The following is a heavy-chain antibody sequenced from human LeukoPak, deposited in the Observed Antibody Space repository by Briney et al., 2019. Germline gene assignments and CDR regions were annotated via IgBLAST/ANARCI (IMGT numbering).Heavy chain of an antibody. D-gene: IGHD6-13*01. CDR1: GFTFSTYD. Sequence: SGGSLRLSCAASGFTFSTYDMHWVRQAPGKGLEWVALIRYDGSHKYYADSVKGRFTISRDNSKNTLYLQMNSLRAEDTAVYYCAKDVAQQLVLLYYYGMDVWGQGTTVTVSS. J-gene: IGHJ6*02. CDR2: IRYDGSHK. CDR3: AKDVAQQLVLLYYYGMDV. V-gene: IGHV3-30*02.